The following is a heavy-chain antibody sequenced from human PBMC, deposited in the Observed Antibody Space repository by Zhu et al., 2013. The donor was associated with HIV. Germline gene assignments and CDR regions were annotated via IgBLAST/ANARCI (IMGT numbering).Heavy chain of an antibody. Sequence: QVQLVQSGAEVKKPGSSVKVSCKASGGTFSSYAISWVRQAPGQGLEWMGGIIPIFGTANYAQKFQGRVTITADESTSTAYMELSSLRSEDTAVYYCARVQDYGDYVSGVCAFDIWGQGTMVTVSS. J-gene: IGHJ3*02. D-gene: IGHD4-17*01. CDR3: ARVQDYGDYVSGVCAFDI. V-gene: IGHV1-69*01. CDR2: IIPIFGTA. CDR1: GGTFSSYA.